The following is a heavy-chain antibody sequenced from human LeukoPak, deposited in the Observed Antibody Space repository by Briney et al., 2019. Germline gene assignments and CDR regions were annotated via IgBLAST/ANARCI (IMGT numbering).Heavy chain of an antibody. D-gene: IGHD3-10*01. CDR3: AREAGPGSYYTGVIDY. CDR1: GFTFSSYT. V-gene: IGHV3-21*01. CDR2: ITASSSYI. J-gene: IGHJ4*02. Sequence: GGSLRLSCAASGFTFSSYTMNWVRQAPGKGLEWVSSITASSSYIFYADSLKGRFTISRDNAKNSLYLQMKSLRAEDTAVYYCAREAGPGSYYTGVIDYWGLGTLVTVSS.